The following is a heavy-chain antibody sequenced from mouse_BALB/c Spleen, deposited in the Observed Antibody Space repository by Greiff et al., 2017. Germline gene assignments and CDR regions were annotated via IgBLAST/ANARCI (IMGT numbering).Heavy chain of an antibody. J-gene: IGHJ4*01. Sequence: EVHLVESGGDLVKPGGSLKLSCAASGFTFSSYGMSWVRQTPDKRLEWVATISSGGSYTYYPDSVKGRFTISRDNAKNTLYLQMSSLKSEDTAMYYCARHDDYDVTYYYAMDYWGQGTSVTVSS. CDR1: GFTFSSYG. CDR3: ARHDDYDVTYYYAMDY. V-gene: IGHV5-6*01. D-gene: IGHD2-4*01. CDR2: ISSGGSYT.